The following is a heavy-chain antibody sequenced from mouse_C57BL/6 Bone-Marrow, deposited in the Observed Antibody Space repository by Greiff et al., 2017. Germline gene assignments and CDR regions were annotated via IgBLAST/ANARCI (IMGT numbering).Heavy chain of an antibody. Sequence: VQLQESGAELARPGASVKLSCKASGYTFTSYGISWVKQRTGQGLEWIGEIYPRSGNTYYNEKFKGKVTLPADKSSSTAYMELRSLTSEASAVYFCERPCYYGSSTSFYAMDYWGQGTSVTVSS. J-gene: IGHJ4*01. CDR3: ERPCYYGSSTSFYAMDY. CDR1: GYTFTSYG. CDR2: IYPRSGNT. D-gene: IGHD1-1*01. V-gene: IGHV1-81*01.